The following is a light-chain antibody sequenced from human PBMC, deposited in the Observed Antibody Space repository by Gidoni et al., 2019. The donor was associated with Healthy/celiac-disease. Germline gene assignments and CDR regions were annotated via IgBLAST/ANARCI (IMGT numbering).Light chain of an antibody. CDR1: QGISNS. J-gene: IGKJ4*01. CDR3: QQYYSTPHT. CDR2: AAS. Sequence: LQITPSPSSLSASVGDRVTITCRASQGISNSLAWYQQKPGKAPKLLLYAASRLESGVPSRFSGSGSGTDYTLTISSLQPEDFATYYCQQYYSTPHTFGGGTKVEIK. V-gene: IGKV1-NL1*01.